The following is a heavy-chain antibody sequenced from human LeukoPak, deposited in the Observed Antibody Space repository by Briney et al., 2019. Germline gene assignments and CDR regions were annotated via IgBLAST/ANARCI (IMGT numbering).Heavy chain of an antibody. J-gene: IGHJ4*02. D-gene: IGHD6-13*01. CDR2: MNPNSGNT. CDR3: ARGDSSSWFPFDY. V-gene: IGHV1-8*01. CDR1: GYTFTSYD. Sequence: ASVKVSCKASGYTFTSYDINWVRQATGQGLEWMGWMNPNSGNTGYAQKFRGRVTMTRNTSISTAYMELSSLRSEDTAVYYCARGDSSSWFPFDYWGQGTLVTVSS.